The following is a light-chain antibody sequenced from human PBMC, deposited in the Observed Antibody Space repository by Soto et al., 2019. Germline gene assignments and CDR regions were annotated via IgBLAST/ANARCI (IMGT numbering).Light chain of an antibody. CDR2: LNSDGSH. J-gene: IGLJ3*02. V-gene: IGLV4-69*01. CDR1: SGHSSYA. CDR3: HTWGTGISWV. Sequence: QLVLTQSPSASASLGASVKLTCTLSSGHSSYAIAWHQQQPEKGPRYLMKLNSDGSHSKGDGIPDRFSGSSSGAERYLTISSLQSEDEADYYCHTWGTGISWVFGGGTKLTVL.